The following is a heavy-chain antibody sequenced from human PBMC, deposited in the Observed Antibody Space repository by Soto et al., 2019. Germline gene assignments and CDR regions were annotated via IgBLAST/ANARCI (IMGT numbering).Heavy chain of an antibody. CDR3: ARQRGNSSPLGYFEY. J-gene: IGHJ4*02. Sequence: PGESLKISCKCSGYSFTNYWIGWVRQMPGKGLEWMGIIYPVDSETRYSPSFQGQVTISVDKSINTAYLQWSSLKAADTAMYYCARQRGNSSPLGYFEYWGQGALVTVSS. CDR2: IYPVDSET. V-gene: IGHV5-51*01. D-gene: IGHD1-26*01. CDR1: GYSFTNYW.